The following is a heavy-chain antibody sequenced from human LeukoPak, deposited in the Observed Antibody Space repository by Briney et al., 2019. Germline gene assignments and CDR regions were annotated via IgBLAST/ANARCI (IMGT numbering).Heavy chain of an antibody. J-gene: IGHJ1*01. CDR1: GNTISTSFYY. Sequence: SETLSLTCTVSGNTISTSFYYWDWIRQPPGKGLEWIGYIYYSGSTNYNPSLKSRVTISVDTSKNQFSLKLSSVTAADTAVYYCARGYGSGTKGRYFQHWGQGTLVTVSS. CDR2: IYYSGST. D-gene: IGHD3-10*01. V-gene: IGHV4-61*05. CDR3: ARGYGSGTKGRYFQH.